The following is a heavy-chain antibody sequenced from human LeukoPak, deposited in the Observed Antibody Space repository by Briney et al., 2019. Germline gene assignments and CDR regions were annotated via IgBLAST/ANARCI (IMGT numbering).Heavy chain of an antibody. Sequence: GESLQISCQGSGYSFSSSWIGWVRQMPGKGLEWMGIIYPADSDTRYSPSFQGQVTMSADKSINTAYLQWSSLKASDTAMYYCARQSAGVDYWGQGTLVTVSS. CDR3: ARQSAGVDY. D-gene: IGHD3-10*01. J-gene: IGHJ4*02. V-gene: IGHV5-51*01. CDR2: IYPADSDT. CDR1: GYSFSSSW.